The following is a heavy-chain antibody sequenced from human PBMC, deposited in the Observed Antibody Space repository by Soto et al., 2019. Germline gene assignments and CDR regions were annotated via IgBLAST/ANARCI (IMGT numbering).Heavy chain of an antibody. CDR3: ARADYYDSSGYGYAFDI. CDR1: GFTFSSYD. CDR2: IGTAGDT. Sequence: PGGSLRLSCAASGFTFSSYDMHWVRQATGKGLEWVSAIGTAGDTYYPGSVKGRFTISRENAKNSLYLQMNSLRAEDTAVYYCARADYYDSSGYGYAFDIWGQGSMVTVSS. J-gene: IGHJ3*02. D-gene: IGHD3-22*01. V-gene: IGHV3-13*01.